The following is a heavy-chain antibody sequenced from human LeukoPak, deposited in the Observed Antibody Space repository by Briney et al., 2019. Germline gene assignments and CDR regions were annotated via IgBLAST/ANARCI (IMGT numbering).Heavy chain of an antibody. CDR3: ARSQRGYDILTSYDY. Sequence: GASVKASCKASGYTFTGYAIHWVRQAPGQRLEWMGWINAGNGNTKYSQEFQGRVTITRDTSASTAYMELSSLRSEDMAVYYCARSQRGYDILTSYDYWGQGTLVTVSS. J-gene: IGHJ4*02. V-gene: IGHV1-3*03. CDR2: INAGNGNT. CDR1: GYTFTGYA. D-gene: IGHD3-9*01.